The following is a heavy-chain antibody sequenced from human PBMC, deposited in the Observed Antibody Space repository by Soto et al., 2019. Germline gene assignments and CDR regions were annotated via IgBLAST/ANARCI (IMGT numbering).Heavy chain of an antibody. J-gene: IGHJ4*02. CDR1: GGTFSSYA. V-gene: IGHV1-69*01. D-gene: IGHD2-15*01. Sequence: QVQLVQSGAEVKKPGSSVKVSCKASGGTFSSYAISWVRQAPGQGLEWMGGIIPIFGTANYAEEFQGRVTIPADESTSTAYMELSSLRSEDTAVYYCARAQMEHQRRWYYFDYWCQGTLVTVSS. CDR3: ARAQMEHQRRWYYFDY. CDR2: IIPIFGTA.